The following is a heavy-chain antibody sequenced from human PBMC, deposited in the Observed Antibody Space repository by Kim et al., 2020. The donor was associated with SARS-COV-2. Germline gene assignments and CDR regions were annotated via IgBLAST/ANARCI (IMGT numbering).Heavy chain of an antibody. D-gene: IGHD4-4*01. CDR3: ARDIQSKYFDL. CDR2: ISYDGSNK. V-gene: IGHV3-33*05. CDR1: GFSFSDYG. Sequence: GGSLRLSCAASGFSFSDYGMHWVRQAPGKGLEWVAVISYDGSNKDSADFVKGRFTISRDNSKNTLYLQMNSLRAEDTAVYYCARDIQSKYFDLWGRGTLVTVSS. J-gene: IGHJ2*01.